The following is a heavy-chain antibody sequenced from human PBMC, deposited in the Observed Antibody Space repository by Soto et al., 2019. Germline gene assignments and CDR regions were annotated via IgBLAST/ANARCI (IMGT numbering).Heavy chain of an antibody. CDR1: GFTFRNYA. CDR3: AQSLGAWVNVPYYYGMDV. V-gene: IGHV3-23*01. CDR2: ISGSGYNR. Sequence: PXEFLRLSFAASGFTFRNYAMNWVGQAPGKGLEWVSGISGSGYNRHYTDSVKGRFTISRDISKNTLYLQMNSLRAEDTAIYYCAQSLGAWVNVPYYYGMDVWGQGTTVTVSS. J-gene: IGHJ6*02. D-gene: IGHD1-26*01.